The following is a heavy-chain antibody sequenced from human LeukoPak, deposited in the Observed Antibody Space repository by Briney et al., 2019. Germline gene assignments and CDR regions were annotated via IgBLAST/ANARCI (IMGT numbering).Heavy chain of an antibody. CDR2: IYYSGST. V-gene: IGHV4-59*12. Sequence: SETLSLTCTVSGGSISTYYWNWIRQPPGKGLEWIGYIYYSGSTYYNPSLKSRLTISVDTSKNQFSLKLSSVTAADTAVYYCARDRAGYGSEDYWGQGTLVTVSS. CDR1: GGSISTYY. J-gene: IGHJ4*02. CDR3: ARDRAGYGSEDY. D-gene: IGHD3-10*01.